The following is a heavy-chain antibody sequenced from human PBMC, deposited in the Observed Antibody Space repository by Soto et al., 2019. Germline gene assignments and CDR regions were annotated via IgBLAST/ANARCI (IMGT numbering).Heavy chain of an antibody. V-gene: IGHV3-66*01. J-gene: IGHJ3*02. CDR1: GFTVTDIY. CDR3: ARAPRYCSGGSCSIMGDAFDI. Sequence: EVQLVESGGGLVQPGGSLRLSCVASGFTVTDIYMNWVRQAPGKGLEWVSVVYKDFTDYADFVRGRFPVSTDTSKNALYLQLDNLRAGAPAVYYCARAPRYCSGGSCSIMGDAFDIWDQGAMVTVSS. D-gene: IGHD2-15*01. CDR2: VYKDFT.